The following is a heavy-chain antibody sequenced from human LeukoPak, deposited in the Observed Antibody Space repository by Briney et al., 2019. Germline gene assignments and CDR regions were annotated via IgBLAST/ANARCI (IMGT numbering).Heavy chain of an antibody. CDR3: AKVYVWNEYYFDY. D-gene: IGHD1-1*01. V-gene: IGHV3-30*02. Sequence: GGSLRLSCVASGFTFRSYGMYWVRQAPGKGLEWVTFLRYDGSNTYYADSVKGRFTISRDNSKNTLYLQMNSLRAEDTAVYYCAKVYVWNEYYFDYWGQGTLVTVSS. CDR1: GFTFRSYG. J-gene: IGHJ4*02. CDR2: LRYDGSNT.